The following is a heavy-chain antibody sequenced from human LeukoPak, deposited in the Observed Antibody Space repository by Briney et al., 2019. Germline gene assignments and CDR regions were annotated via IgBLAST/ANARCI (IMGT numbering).Heavy chain of an antibody. CDR3: ARDTLYSSGWYVRYYYMDV. J-gene: IGHJ6*03. CDR2: ISSSGSTI. D-gene: IGHD6-19*01. Sequence: GGSLRLSCAASGFTFSDYYMSWLRQAPGKGLEWVSYISSSGSTIYYADSVKGRFTISRDNAKNSLYLQMNSLRAEDTAVYYCARDTLYSSGWYVRYYYMDVWGKGTTVTVSS. CDR1: GFTFSDYY. V-gene: IGHV3-11*01.